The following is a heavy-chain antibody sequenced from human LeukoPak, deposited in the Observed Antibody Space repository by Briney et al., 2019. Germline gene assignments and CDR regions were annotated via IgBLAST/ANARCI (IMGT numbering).Heavy chain of an antibody. J-gene: IGHJ4*02. CDR1: GGSISSSSYY. D-gene: IGHD3-3*01. CDR3: ARHNLRFLEWLTSPQYYFDY. Sequence: PSETLSLTYTVSGGSISSSSYYWGWIRQPPGKGLEWIGSIYYSGSTYYNPSLKSRVTISVDTSKNQFSLRLSSVTAADTAVYYCARHNLRFLEWLTSPQYYFDYWGQGTLVTVSS. V-gene: IGHV4-39*01. CDR2: IYYSGST.